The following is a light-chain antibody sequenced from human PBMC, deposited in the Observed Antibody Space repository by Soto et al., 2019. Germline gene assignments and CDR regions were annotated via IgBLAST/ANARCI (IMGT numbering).Light chain of an antibody. CDR1: SSDVGAYNY. V-gene: IGLV2-8*01. CDR2: EVT. J-gene: IGLJ3*02. CDR3: SSYADSISVL. Sequence: QSALTQPPSASGSPGQSVTISCTGTSSDVGAYNYVSWYQQHPGKAPKLMIYEVTKRPSGVPDRFSGSKSGNTASLTVSGLQAEVEADYYCSSYADSISVLFGGGTKLTVL.